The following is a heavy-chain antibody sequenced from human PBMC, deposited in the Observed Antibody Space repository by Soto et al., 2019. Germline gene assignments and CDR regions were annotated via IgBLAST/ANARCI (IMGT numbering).Heavy chain of an antibody. D-gene: IGHD2-15*01. Sequence: SETLSLTCAVYGGSFSGYYWSWIRQPPGKGLEWIGEINHSGSTNYNPSLKSRVTISVDTSKNQFSLKLSSVTSADTAVYYCARYSRLPSWGQGTLVTVSS. J-gene: IGHJ4*02. V-gene: IGHV4-34*01. CDR3: ARYSRLPS. CDR2: INHSGST. CDR1: GGSFSGYY.